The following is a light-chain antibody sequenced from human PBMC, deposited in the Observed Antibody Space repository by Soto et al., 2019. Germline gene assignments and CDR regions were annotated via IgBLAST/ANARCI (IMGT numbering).Light chain of an antibody. CDR1: QTVTTN. J-gene: IGKJ2*01. CDR2: GAS. Sequence: ETVMTQSPATLSVSPGERVTLSCRASQTVTTNLAWYQQKSGQAPRLLIYGASTRATGIPARFSGSGSGTEFTLTISNLQSEDSALYYCQQYNNWPPSMTYTFGQGTKVDIK. CDR3: QQYNNWPPSMTYT. V-gene: IGKV3-15*01.